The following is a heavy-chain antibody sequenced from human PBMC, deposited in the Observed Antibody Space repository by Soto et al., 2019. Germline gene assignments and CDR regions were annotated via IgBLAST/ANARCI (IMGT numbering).Heavy chain of an antibody. Sequence: PSETLSLTCSVSDGSINRHFWSWIRQPAGKRLEWIGRIYSSGSTIYNPSLKSRVTMSVDTSKNQFSLKLRSVTAADTAVYYCARGLPRLMTRSSSSYRIYNWFDPWGQGTLVTVSS. V-gene: IGHV4-4*07. J-gene: IGHJ5*02. CDR3: ARGLPRLMTRSSSSYRIYNWFDP. CDR2: IYSSGST. CDR1: DGSINRHF. D-gene: IGHD6-6*01.